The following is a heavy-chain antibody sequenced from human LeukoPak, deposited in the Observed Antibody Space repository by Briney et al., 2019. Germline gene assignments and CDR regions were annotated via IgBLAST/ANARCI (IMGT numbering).Heavy chain of an antibody. CDR2: IYTSGST. CDR3: ARTAGRLYYMDV. CDR1: GGSISSGSYY. V-gene: IGHV4-61*02. D-gene: IGHD6-13*01. Sequence: SQTLSLTCTVSGGSISSGSYYWSWIRQPAGKGLEWIGRIYTSGSTNYNPSLKSRVTISVDTSKNQFSLKLSSVTAADTAVYYCARTAGRLYYMDVWGKGTTVTVSS. J-gene: IGHJ6*03.